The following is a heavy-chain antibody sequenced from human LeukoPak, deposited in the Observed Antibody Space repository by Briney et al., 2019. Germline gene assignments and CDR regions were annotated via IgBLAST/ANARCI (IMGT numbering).Heavy chain of an antibody. Sequence: GGSLRLSCAASGFTFSSYAMSWVRQAPGKGLEWVSAISGGGGSTYYADSVKGRFTISRDNSKNTLYLQMNSLRAEDTAVYYCANGARDYDILTGYLPEWYYYYGMDVWGQGTTVTVSS. CDR1: GFTFSSYA. CDR2: ISGGGGST. D-gene: IGHD3-9*01. J-gene: IGHJ6*02. CDR3: ANGARDYDILTGYLPEWYYYYGMDV. V-gene: IGHV3-23*01.